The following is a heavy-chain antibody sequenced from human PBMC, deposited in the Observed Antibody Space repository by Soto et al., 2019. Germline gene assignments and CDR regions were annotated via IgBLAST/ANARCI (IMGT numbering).Heavy chain of an antibody. CDR1: EFPFSTLG. V-gene: IGHV3-30*18. CDR2: ISPDGTAS. D-gene: IGHD3-10*01. CDR3: AKERSFFSRYDS. J-gene: IGHJ5*01. Sequence: GGSLRLSCAASEFPFSTLGMHWVRQAPGKGLEWVAVISPDGTASYYADSVKGRFTISRDNSKNTLYLQMDSLRPDDTAVYYCAKERSFFSRYDSWGQGTLVTVSS.